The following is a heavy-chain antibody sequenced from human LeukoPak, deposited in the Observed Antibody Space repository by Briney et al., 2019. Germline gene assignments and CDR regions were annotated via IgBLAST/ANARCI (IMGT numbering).Heavy chain of an antibody. Sequence: GGSLRLSCAASGFTFSDYYMSWIRQAPGKGLEWVSYISSSGSTIYYADSVKGRFTISRDNAKNSLYLQMYSLRAEDTAVYYCAREGDDYGDYLNWFDPWGQGTLVTVSS. CDR1: GFTFSDYY. D-gene: IGHD4-17*01. V-gene: IGHV3-11*01. CDR2: ISSSGSTI. CDR3: AREGDDYGDYLNWFDP. J-gene: IGHJ5*02.